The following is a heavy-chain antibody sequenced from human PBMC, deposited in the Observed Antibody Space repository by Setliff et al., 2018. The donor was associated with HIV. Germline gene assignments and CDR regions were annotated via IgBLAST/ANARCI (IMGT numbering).Heavy chain of an antibody. J-gene: IGHJ4*02. Sequence: GASVKVSCKASGYTFSDYDVAWVRQAPGQGLEWMGWISGYSGHTSYAQKIQGRVTMTTDTSTSTAYMQLTSLRPDDTAVYYCARENYDTNDHSSLDSWGQGTLVTVSS. CDR2: ISGYSGHT. CDR1: GYTFSDYD. CDR3: ARENYDTNDHSSLDS. D-gene: IGHD3-22*01. V-gene: IGHV1-18*01.